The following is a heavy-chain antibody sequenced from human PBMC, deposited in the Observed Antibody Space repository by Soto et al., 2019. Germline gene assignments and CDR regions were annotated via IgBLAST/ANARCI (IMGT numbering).Heavy chain of an antibody. J-gene: IGHJ4*02. CDR2: YKSKTDGGTT. CDR3: TSFGVYSSSSGDY. D-gene: IGHD6-6*01. Sequence: EVQLVESGGGLVKPGGSLRLSCAASGFTFSNAWMNWVRQAPGKGLDWVGRYKSKTDGGTTDYAAPVKGRFTISRDDSKNTRYVQMNSLKTEDTAVYYCTSFGVYSSSSGDYWGQGTLVTVSS. CDR1: GFTFSNAW. V-gene: IGHV3-15*07.